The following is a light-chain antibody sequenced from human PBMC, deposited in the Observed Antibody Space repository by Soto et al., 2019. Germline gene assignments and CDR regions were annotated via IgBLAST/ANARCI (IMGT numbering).Light chain of an antibody. CDR3: SSYSSNTPYV. Sequence: QSALTQPASVSGSPGQSLTISCTGTSSDVGGYDYVSWYQQYPDKAPKLIIYDVSRRPSGVSIRFSGSKSGNTASLTISGLQAEDEAEYYCSSYSSNTPYVFGTGTKLTVL. CDR2: DVS. J-gene: IGLJ1*01. V-gene: IGLV2-14*01. CDR1: SSDVGGYDY.